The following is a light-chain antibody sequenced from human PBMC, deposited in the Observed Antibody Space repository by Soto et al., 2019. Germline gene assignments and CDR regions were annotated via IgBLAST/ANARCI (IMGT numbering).Light chain of an antibody. CDR1: SNDVGLYNY. CDR2: DVA. V-gene: IGLV2-14*01. CDR3: SSYTISTTYV. J-gene: IGLJ1*01. Sequence: QPASVSGSPGQSITISCTGTSNDVGLYNYVSWYQRHPGKAPKLMIYDVASRPSGVSNRFSGSKSGNTASLTISGLQVEDEADYYCSSYTISTTYVFGTGTKLTVL.